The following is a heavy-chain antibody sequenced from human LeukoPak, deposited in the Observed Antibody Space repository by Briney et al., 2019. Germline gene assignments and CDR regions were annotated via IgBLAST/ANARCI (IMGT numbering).Heavy chain of an antibody. D-gene: IGHD2-15*01. CDR1: GGSIRSGDYY. CDR3: ARGPYCSGGTCYPLDS. V-gene: IGHV4-30-4*01. J-gene: IGHJ5*01. Sequence: PSETLSLTCTVSGGSIRSGDYYWSWIRQPPGKTLEWIGYIYYSGTTYLNPSLKSRASMSVDMSKSQFSLKVNSVTAADTAVYFCARGPYCSGGTCYPLDSWGQGTLVTVSS. CDR2: IYYSGTT.